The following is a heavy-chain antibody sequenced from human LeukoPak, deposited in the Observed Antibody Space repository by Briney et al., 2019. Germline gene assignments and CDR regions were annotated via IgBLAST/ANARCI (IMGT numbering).Heavy chain of an antibody. CDR3: ARGGFDWFVDY. CDR2: IYHSGST. J-gene: IGHJ4*02. D-gene: IGHD3-9*01. V-gene: IGHV4-30-2*01. CDR1: GGSISSGGYS. Sequence: PSQTLSLTCAVSGGSISSGGYSWSWIRQPPGKGLEWIGYIYHSGSTYYNPSLKSRVAISVDRSKNQFSLKLRSVTAADTAVYYCARGGFDWFVDYWGQGTLVTVSS.